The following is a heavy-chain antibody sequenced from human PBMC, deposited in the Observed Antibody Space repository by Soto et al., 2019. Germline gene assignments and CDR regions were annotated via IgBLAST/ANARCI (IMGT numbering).Heavy chain of an antibody. J-gene: IGHJ1*01. CDR3: VSMRIARGAFGF. Sequence: PGGSLRLSCAASGFAFSSYAMHWVRQTPGKGLEYVSAISPQGGSTYYADSVKGRFTISRDDSKNTVYLQMSSLRPDDTAVYYCVSMRIARGAFGFRGQGTPGTVPS. V-gene: IGHV3-64D*06. CDR1: GFAFSSYA. D-gene: IGHD2-21*01. CDR2: ISPQGGST.